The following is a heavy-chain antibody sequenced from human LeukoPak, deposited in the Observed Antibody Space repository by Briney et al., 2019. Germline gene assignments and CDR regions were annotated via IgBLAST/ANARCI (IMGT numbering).Heavy chain of an antibody. Sequence: GGSLRLSCAASVFTFSTYWMHWVRPAPGKGLVWVSRINSDGSTTDYADSVQGRFTISRDNAKNTLYLQMNSLRAEDTAVYCCARANWGSDWGQGTMVTVSS. CDR1: VFTFSTYW. D-gene: IGHD7-27*01. CDR2: INSDGSTT. J-gene: IGHJ4*02. CDR3: ARANWGSD. V-gene: IGHV3-74*01.